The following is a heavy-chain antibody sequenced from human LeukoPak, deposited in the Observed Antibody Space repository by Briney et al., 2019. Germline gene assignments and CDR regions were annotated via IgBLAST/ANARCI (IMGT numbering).Heavy chain of an antibody. CDR3: AREVGSRNPYFQH. V-gene: IGHV1-46*01. Sequence: GASVKVSCKASGYTFINNWMHWVRQAPGQGLEWIGLINPTGTGTLYAQKFQGRVTMTRDMSTSTVYMELSSLRSEDTAVYYCAREVGSRNPYFQHWGQGTLVTVSS. CDR1: GYTFINNW. J-gene: IGHJ1*01. D-gene: IGHD1-26*01. CDR2: INPTGTGT.